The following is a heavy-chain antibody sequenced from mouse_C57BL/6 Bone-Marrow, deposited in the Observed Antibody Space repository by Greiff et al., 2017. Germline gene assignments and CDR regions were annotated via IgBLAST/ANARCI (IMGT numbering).Heavy chain of an antibody. J-gene: IGHJ4*01. CDR3: AKFYYGNYVLAMDY. V-gene: IGHV3-6*01. Sequence: DVQLQESGPGLVKPSQSLSLTCSVTGYSITSGYYWNWIRQFPGNKLEWMGYISYDGSNNYNPSLKNRISITRDTSKNQFFLKLNSVTTEDTATYYCAKFYYGNYVLAMDYWGQGTSVTVSS. CDR1: GYSITSGYY. CDR2: ISYDGSN. D-gene: IGHD2-1*01.